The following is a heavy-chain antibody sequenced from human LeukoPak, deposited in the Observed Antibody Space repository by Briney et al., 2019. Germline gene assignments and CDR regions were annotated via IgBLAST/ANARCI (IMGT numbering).Heavy chain of an antibody. J-gene: IGHJ4*02. CDR1: GFTFSSYG. CDR2: IWYDGSNK. Sequence: GRSLRLSCAASGFTFSSYGMHWVRQAPGKGLEWVAVIWYDGSNKYYADSVKGRFTISRDNSKNTLSLQMNSLRAEDTAVYYCAKEHKSSGWYNDYWGQGTLVTVSS. CDR3: AKEHKSSGWYNDY. V-gene: IGHV3-33*06. D-gene: IGHD6-19*01.